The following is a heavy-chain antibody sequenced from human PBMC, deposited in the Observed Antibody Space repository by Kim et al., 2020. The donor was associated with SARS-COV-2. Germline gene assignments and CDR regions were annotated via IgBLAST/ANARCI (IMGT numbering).Heavy chain of an antibody. CDR3: ARENNVMATITVHYYGMDV. J-gene: IGHJ6*02. CDR1: GFTFSDYY. CDR2: ISSSGSTI. Sequence: GGSLRLSCAASGFTFSDYYMSWIRQAPGKGLEWVSYISSSGSTIYYADSVKGRFTISRDNAKNSLYLQMNSLRAEDTAVYYCARENNVMATITVHYYGMDVWGQGTTVTVSS. D-gene: IGHD5-12*01. V-gene: IGHV3-11*01.